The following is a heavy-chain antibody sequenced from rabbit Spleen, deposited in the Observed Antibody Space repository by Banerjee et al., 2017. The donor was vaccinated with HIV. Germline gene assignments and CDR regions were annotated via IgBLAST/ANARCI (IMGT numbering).Heavy chain of an antibody. CDR2: IYTGNGKT. Sequence: QEQLVESGGGLVEPGGTLTLTCKASGIDFSSYLYMCWVRQAPGKGLEWIGCIYTGNGKTYYASWAKGRFTISKSSSTTVTLQMTSLTAADTATYFCARDAGTGDYIDVYFALWGPGTLVTVS. CDR1: GIDFSSYLY. D-gene: IGHD8-1*01. CDR3: ARDAGTGDYIDVYFAL. V-gene: IGHV1S45*01. J-gene: IGHJ4*01.